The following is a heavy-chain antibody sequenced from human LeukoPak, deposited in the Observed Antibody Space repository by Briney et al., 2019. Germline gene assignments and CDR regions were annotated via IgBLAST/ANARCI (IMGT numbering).Heavy chain of an antibody. Sequence: GGSLRLSCAASGFTFSSYAMSWVRQAPGKGLEWVSGISRSGGSTNYADSVKGRFTNSRDNSKSTLYLQMNSLRAEDTAVYYCARGSYYGYYYFDYWGQGTLVTVSS. CDR2: ISRSGGST. CDR3: ARGSYYGYYYFDY. D-gene: IGHD1-26*01. V-gene: IGHV3-23*01. J-gene: IGHJ4*02. CDR1: GFTFSSYA.